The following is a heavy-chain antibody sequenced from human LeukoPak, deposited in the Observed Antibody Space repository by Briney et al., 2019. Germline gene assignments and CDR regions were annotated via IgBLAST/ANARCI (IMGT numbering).Heavy chain of an antibody. CDR3: ARAKDIRVPYYFDY. Sequence: ASVKVSCKASGYTFTCYYMHWVRQAPGQGLEWMGWINPNSGGTNSAQKFQGSVTMTRDTSISTAYMELSRLRSDDTAVYYCARAKDIRVPYYFDYWGQGTLVTVSS. V-gene: IGHV1-2*02. D-gene: IGHD2-15*01. J-gene: IGHJ4*02. CDR1: GYTFTCYY. CDR2: INPNSGGT.